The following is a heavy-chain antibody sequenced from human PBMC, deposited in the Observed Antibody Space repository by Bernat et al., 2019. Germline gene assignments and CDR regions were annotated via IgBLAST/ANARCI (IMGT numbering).Heavy chain of an antibody. J-gene: IGHJ3*02. CDR1: GFTFSSYG. Sequence: VRIVEYDTSVLQSRWYLRRSCAADGFTFSSYGMHWVRQAPGKGLEWVAVISYEGSNKYYADSVKSRFTIARDNSKHTLYLQMNSQSAEDSDVYYGAKDSSRGRKDAFDIWVQ. CDR2: ISYEGSNK. CDR3: AKDSSRGRKDAFDI. D-gene: IGHD6-19*01. V-gene: IGHV3-30*18.